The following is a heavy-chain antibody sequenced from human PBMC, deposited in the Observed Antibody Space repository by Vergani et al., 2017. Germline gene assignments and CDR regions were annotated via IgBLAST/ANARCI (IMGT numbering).Heavy chain of an antibody. D-gene: IGHD5-18*01. CDR3: ARDHGYSFSSYYFDY. Sequence: EMQLVDSGGGLVQPGGSLRLSCAASGFTFSSYSMNWVRQAPGQGREGVSYISSRVSPIYYADSVKGLFTISRDNAKNSLYLQMNSLGAEDTAVYYCARDHGYSFSSYYFDYWGQGTLVTVSS. CDR2: ISSRVSPI. CDR1: GFTFSSYS. J-gene: IGHJ4*02. V-gene: IGHV3-48*01.